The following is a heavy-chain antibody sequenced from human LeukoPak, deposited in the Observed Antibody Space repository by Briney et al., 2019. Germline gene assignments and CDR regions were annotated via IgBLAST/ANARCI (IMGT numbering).Heavy chain of an antibody. D-gene: IGHD1-26*01. V-gene: IGHV1-18*01. CDR3: ARDFNVGGTPLWGD. Sequence: ASVKVSCKASGYSFSSYGITWVRQAPGQGLEWMGWISTYNGDTIYAQKVQGRVAITTGTSTSTVYMELRSLKSDDTAVYFCARDFNVGGTPLWGDWGQGTLVTVSS. CDR2: ISTYNGDT. CDR1: GYSFSSYG. J-gene: IGHJ4*02.